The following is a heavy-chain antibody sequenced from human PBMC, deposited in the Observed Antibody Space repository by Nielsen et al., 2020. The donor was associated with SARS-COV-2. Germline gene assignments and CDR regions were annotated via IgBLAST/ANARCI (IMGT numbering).Heavy chain of an antibody. V-gene: IGHV4-39*01. J-gene: IGHJ4*02. CDR2: IYYSGST. CDR1: GDYIRSNDYY. CDR3: ARGGYCSSTSCYDYFDY. Sequence: SETLSLTCSVSGDYIRSNDYYWGWIRQPPGKGLEWVGSIYYSGSTFYSPSLKSRVTISEDPSKNQFSLKLSAVTAADTAVYYCARGGYCSSTSCYDYFDYWGQGTLVTVSS. D-gene: IGHD2-2*01.